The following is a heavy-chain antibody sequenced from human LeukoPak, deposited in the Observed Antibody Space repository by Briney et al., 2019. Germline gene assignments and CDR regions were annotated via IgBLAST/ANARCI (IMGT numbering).Heavy chain of an antibody. CDR2: ISSSGSYI. CDR3: ARVGPWVNPDYYYYMDV. J-gene: IGHJ6*03. V-gene: IGHV3-21*01. Sequence: KAGGSLRLSCAASAFTFSSYSMNWVRQAPGKWLEWVSSISSSGSYIYYADSVKGRFTISRDNAKNSLYLQMNSLRAEDTAVYYCARVGPWVNPDYYYYMDVWGKGTTVTVSS. CDR1: AFTFSSYS. D-gene: IGHD1-14*01.